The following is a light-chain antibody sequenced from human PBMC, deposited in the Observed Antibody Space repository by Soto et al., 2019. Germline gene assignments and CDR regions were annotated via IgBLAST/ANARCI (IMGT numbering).Light chain of an antibody. V-gene: IGLV3-1*01. Sequence: SYELTQPPSVSVSPGQTASITCSGDKLGDKYACWYQQKPGQSPVLVIYQDSKRPSGIPERFSGSNSGSTATLTISGTQAMDEAVYYCQAWDSSHVVFGGGTKVTVL. J-gene: IGLJ2*01. CDR3: QAWDSSHVV. CDR2: QDS. CDR1: KLGDKY.